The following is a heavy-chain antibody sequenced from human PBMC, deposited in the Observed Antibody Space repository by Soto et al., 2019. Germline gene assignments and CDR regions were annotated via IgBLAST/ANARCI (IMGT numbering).Heavy chain of an antibody. D-gene: IGHD1-1*01. CDR3: AKDSSSGNWPTPLDY. Sequence: QVQLVESGGGVVQPGRSLRLSCEASGFTFSSYGMHCVRQAPGKGLEWVAVISNDGSNKYYAESVKGRFTISRDNSKNTLYLQMNSLRAEDTAVYYCAKDSSSGNWPTPLDYWGQGTLVTVSS. V-gene: IGHV3-30*18. J-gene: IGHJ4*02. CDR2: ISNDGSNK. CDR1: GFTFSSYG.